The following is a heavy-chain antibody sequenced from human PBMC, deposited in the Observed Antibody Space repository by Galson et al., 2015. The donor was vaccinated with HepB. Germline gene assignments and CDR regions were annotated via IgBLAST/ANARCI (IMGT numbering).Heavy chain of an antibody. CDR3: AKSGGYSFGPLTTSSDAFEV. CDR2: ISGSGSRT. Sequence: SLRLSCAASGFTYSTYGMSWVRQAPGKGLEWVSAISGSGSRTFDADSVKGRFTISRDNSKKTVYLQMNNLRVEDTARYYCAKSGGYSFGPLTTSSDAFEVWGRGTVVTVSS. D-gene: IGHD5-18*01. CDR1: GFTYSTYG. J-gene: IGHJ3*01. V-gene: IGHV3-23*01.